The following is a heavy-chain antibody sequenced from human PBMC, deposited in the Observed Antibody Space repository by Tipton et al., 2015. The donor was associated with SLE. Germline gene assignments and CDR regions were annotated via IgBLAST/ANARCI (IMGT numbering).Heavy chain of an antibody. CDR2: IFYRGSS. V-gene: IGHV4-59*11. CDR3: ATDFYDATGYQAGDA. J-gene: IGHJ5*02. CDR1: GVSISDHY. Sequence: TLSLTCTVSGVSISDHYWTWIRQPPGKGLERLAYIFYRGSSNFNRVHSNPSLMGPVTISVDKSKNQFSLHPTSVTSADAAVYYAATDFYDATGYQAGDAWGQGALVAVSS. D-gene: IGHD3-22*01.